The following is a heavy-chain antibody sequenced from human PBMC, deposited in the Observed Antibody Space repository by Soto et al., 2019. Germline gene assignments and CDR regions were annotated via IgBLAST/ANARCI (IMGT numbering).Heavy chain of an antibody. CDR1: GYTFTNYD. J-gene: IGHJ4*02. D-gene: IGHD4-17*01. CDR3: ARSDYGDLDY. CDR2: VNPKTGNT. Sequence: QVKLVQSGSEVKKPGASVKVSCKASGYTFTNYDLHWVRQASGQGLEWMGWVNPKTGNTAYAQKFQGRVTMSRDTSVTAAYMELSSLTSEDTAVYFCARSDYGDLDYWGQGTRVTVSS. V-gene: IGHV1-8*01.